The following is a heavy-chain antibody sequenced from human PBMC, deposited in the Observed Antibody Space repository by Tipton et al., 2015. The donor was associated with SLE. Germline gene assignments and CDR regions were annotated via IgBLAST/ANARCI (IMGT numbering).Heavy chain of an antibody. D-gene: IGHD6-6*01. CDR1: GGSFSGYY. CDR3: ARGKAAARPPGY. Sequence: LRLSCAVYGGSFSGYYWSWIRQPPGKGLEWIGEINHSGSTNYNPSLKSRVTISVDTSKNQFSLKLSSVTAADTAVYYCARGKAAARPPGYWGQGTLVPVSS. J-gene: IGHJ4*02. CDR2: INHSGST. V-gene: IGHV4-34*01.